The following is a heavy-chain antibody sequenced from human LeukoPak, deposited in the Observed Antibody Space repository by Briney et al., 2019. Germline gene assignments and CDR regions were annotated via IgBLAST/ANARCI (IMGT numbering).Heavy chain of an antibody. D-gene: IGHD3-3*01. CDR2: IYTSGST. Sequence: PSETLSLTCTVSGGSINNYYWSWIRQPAGKGLEWIGRIYTSGSTNYNPSLKSRVTISVDTSKNQFSLKLTSVTAADTAVYYCARVELRFSNWFDPWGQGTLVTVSS. CDR3: ARVELRFSNWFDP. V-gene: IGHV4-4*07. J-gene: IGHJ5*02. CDR1: GGSINNYY.